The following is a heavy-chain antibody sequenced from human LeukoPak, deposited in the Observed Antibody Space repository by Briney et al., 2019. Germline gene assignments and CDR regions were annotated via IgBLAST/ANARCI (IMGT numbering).Heavy chain of an antibody. CDR3: ARDLPRYYDILTDDY. V-gene: IGHV1-18*01. D-gene: IGHD3-9*01. CDR2: ISGYNGNT. J-gene: IGHJ4*02. Sequence: ASVKVSCKASGYTFTNYGFSWVRQAPGQGLEWMGWISGYNGNTNYAQKLQGRVTMTTDTSTSTAYMELRSLRSDDTAVYYCARDLPRYYDILTDDYWGQGTLVTVSS. CDR1: GYTFTNYG.